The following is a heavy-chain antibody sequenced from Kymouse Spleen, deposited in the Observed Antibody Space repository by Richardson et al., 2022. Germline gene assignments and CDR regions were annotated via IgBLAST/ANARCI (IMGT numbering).Heavy chain of an antibody. V-gene: IGHV4-31*03. CDR3: ARRYYYGSGSYYYYYGMDV. CDR2: IYYSGST. D-gene: IGHD3-10*01. J-gene: IGHJ6*02. Sequence: QVQLQESGPGLVKPSQTLSLTCTVSGGSISSGGYYWSWIRQHPGKGLEWIGYIYYSGSTYYNPSLKSRVTISVDTSKNQFSLKLSSVTAADTAVYYCARRYYYGSGSYYYYYGMDVWGQGTTVTVSS. CDR1: GGSISSGGYY.